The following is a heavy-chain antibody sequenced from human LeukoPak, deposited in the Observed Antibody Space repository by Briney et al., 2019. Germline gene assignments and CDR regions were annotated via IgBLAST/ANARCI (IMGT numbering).Heavy chain of an antibody. V-gene: IGHV1-2*02. Sequence: ASVKVSCKASGYTFTGYYMQWVRQAPGQGLEWMGWINPNSGGTNYAQKFQGRVTMTRDTSISTAYMELSRLRSDDTAVYCCARDLVGALSGDYWGQGTLVTVSS. D-gene: IGHD1-26*01. CDR3: ARDLVGALSGDY. CDR1: GYTFTGYY. J-gene: IGHJ4*02. CDR2: INPNSGGT.